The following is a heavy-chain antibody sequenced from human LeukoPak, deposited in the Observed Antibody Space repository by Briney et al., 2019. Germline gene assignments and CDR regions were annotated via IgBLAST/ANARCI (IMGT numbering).Heavy chain of an antibody. CDR3: ARGRYSAGDNWFDP. CDR1: GGSISSYY. J-gene: IGHJ5*02. V-gene: IGHV4-59*01. CDR2: IHYSGTT. D-gene: IGHD3-9*01. Sequence: ASETLSLTCTVSGGSISSYYWSWIRQPPGKGLEWIGYIHYSGTTNYNPSLKSRVTMLIDTSKNQFSLKLSSVTAADTAVYYCARGRYSAGDNWFDPWGQGTLVTVSS.